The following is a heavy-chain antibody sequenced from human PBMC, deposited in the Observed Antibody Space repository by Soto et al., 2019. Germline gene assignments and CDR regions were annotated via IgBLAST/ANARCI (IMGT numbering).Heavy chain of an antibody. V-gene: IGHV1-18*01. CDR2: ISAYNGNT. Sequence: QVQLVQSGAEVKKPGASVKVSCKASGYTFTSYGISWVRQAPGQGLEWMGWISAYNGNTNYAQKLQGRVTMTTDTYTSTGYRELRSLISEATAVYYCARAGYSSSRLGYWGQGTLVTVSS. CDR3: ARAGYSSSRLGY. D-gene: IGHD6-6*01. CDR1: GYTFTSYG. J-gene: IGHJ4*02.